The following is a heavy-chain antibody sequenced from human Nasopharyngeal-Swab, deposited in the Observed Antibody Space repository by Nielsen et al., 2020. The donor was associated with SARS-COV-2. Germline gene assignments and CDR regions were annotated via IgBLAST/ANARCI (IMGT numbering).Heavy chain of an antibody. CDR3: ARDRDSGYDRQFDY. D-gene: IGHD5-12*01. CDR1: AFTFGTYS. J-gene: IGHJ4*02. Sequence: GGSLRLSCAASAFTFGTYSMNWVRQAPGQGLEWVSSISSSSTSIYYADSVKGRFTISRDNAKNSLYLQMSSLRAEDTAVYFCARDRDSGYDRQFDYWGQGTLVTVSS. V-gene: IGHV3-21*01. CDR2: ISSSSTSI.